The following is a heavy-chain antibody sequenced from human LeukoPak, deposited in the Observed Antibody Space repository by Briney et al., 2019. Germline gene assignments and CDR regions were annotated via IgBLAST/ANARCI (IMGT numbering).Heavy chain of an antibody. CDR2: ISGSGGST. J-gene: IGHJ4*02. CDR1: GFTFSSYA. Sequence: GGSLRLSCAASGFTFSSYAMSWVRQAPGKGLEWVSAISGSGGSTYYADSVRGRFTISRDNSKSTLYLQMNSLRAEDTAVYYCAKDNYGSGSYPFDFVSWGQGTLVTVSS. D-gene: IGHD3-10*01. V-gene: IGHV3-23*01. CDR3: AKDNYGSGSYPFDFVS.